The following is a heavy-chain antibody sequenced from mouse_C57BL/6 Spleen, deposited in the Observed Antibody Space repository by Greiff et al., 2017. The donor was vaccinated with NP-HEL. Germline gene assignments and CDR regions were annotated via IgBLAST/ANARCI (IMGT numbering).Heavy chain of an antibody. J-gene: IGHJ2*01. CDR3: ARRAANTGTDY. Sequence: QVQLKESGAELARPGASVKLSCKASGYTFTSYGISWVKQRTGQGLEWIGEIYPRSGNTYYNEKFKGKATLTADKSSSTAYMELRSLTSEDSAVYFCARRAANTGTDYWGQGTTLTVSS. CDR1: GYTFTSYG. CDR2: IYPRSGNT. V-gene: IGHV1-81*01. D-gene: IGHD4-1*01.